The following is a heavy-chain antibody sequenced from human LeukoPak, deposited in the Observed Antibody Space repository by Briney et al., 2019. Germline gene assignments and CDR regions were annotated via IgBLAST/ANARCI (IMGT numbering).Heavy chain of an antibody. Sequence: GGSLRLSCAASGFTFSSFEMNWVRQAPGKGLEWVSYISSSGSTIYYADSVKVRLTISRDNAKNSLYLQMNSLRAEDTAVYYCAGDGYSYGYGIDYWGQGTLVTDSS. CDR3: AGDGYSYGYGIDY. D-gene: IGHD5-18*01. J-gene: IGHJ4*02. CDR1: GFTFSSFE. V-gene: IGHV3-48*03. CDR2: ISSSGSTI.